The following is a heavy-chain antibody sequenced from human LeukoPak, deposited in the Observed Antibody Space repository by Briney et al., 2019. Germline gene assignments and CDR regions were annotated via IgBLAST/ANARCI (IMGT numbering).Heavy chain of an antibody. CDR2: INPNSGGT. J-gene: IGHJ4*02. D-gene: IGHD2-2*01. CDR3: ARDWRYCSSTSCLVLGY. CDR1: GYTFTGYY. V-gene: IGHV1-2*02. Sequence: ASVKVSCKASGYTFTGYYMHWVRQAPGQGLEWMGWINPNSGGTNYAQKFQGRVTMTRDTSISTAYMELSRLRSDDTAVYYCARDWRYCSSTSCLVLGYWGQGTLVTVPS.